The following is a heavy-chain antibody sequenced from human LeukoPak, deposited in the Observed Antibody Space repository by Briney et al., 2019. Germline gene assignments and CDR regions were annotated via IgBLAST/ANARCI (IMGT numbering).Heavy chain of an antibody. D-gene: IGHD3-10*01. Sequence: SETLSLTCTVSGGSISSYYWSWIRQPPGKGLEWIGYIYYSGSTNYNPSLKSRVTILVDTSKNQFSLKLSSVTAADTAVYYCARAYGSGNYDRKGLDPWGQGTLVTVSS. J-gene: IGHJ5*02. CDR3: ARAYGSGNYDRKGLDP. V-gene: IGHV4-59*08. CDR1: GGSISSYY. CDR2: IYYSGST.